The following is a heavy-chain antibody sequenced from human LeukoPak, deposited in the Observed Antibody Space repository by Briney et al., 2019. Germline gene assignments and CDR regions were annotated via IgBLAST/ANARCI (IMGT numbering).Heavy chain of an antibody. V-gene: IGHV3-30*18. Sequence: PGGSLRLSCAASGFPFSSYDMHWVRQAPGKGLEWVAVISYDGSNKYYADSVKGRFTISRDNSKNTLYLQMNSLRAEDTAVYYCAKDFTDHDAFDVWGQGTMVTVSS. CDR2: ISYDGSNK. D-gene: IGHD3-16*01. J-gene: IGHJ3*01. CDR1: GFPFSSYD. CDR3: AKDFTDHDAFDV.